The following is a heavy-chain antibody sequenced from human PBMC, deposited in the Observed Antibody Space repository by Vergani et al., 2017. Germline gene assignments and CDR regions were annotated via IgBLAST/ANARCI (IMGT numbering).Heavy chain of an antibody. CDR1: GGSISSGNYY. CDR3: ARGRLGMSGWFDP. D-gene: IGHD7-27*01. Sequence: QVQLQESGPGLVKPSQTLSLTCTVSGGSISSGNYYWNWIRQPAGKGLEWIGRIYTSGSANYNPSLKSRVTISVDTSKYQFSLKLSSVTAADTAVYYCARGRLGMSGWFDPWGQGILVTVSS. CDR2: IYTSGSA. V-gene: IGHV4-61*02. J-gene: IGHJ5*02.